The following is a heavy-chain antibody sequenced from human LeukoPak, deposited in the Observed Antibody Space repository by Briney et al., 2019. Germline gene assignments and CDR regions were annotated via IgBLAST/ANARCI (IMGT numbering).Heavy chain of an antibody. V-gene: IGHV1-2*02. D-gene: IGHD2-2*02. CDR2: INPNSGGT. Sequence: GASVKVSCKASGYTFTGYYMHWVRQAPGQGLEWMGWINPNSGGTNYAQKFQGRVTMTRDTSISTAYMELSRLRSDDTAVYYCARSRGIVVVPAAIRTAFVIWGQGTMVTVSS. CDR3: ARSRGIVVVPAAIRTAFVI. CDR1: GYTFTGYY. J-gene: IGHJ3*02.